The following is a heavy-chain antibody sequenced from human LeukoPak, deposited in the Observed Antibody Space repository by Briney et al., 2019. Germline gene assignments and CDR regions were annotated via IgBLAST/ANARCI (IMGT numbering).Heavy chain of an antibody. CDR3: ARGVYIAAAQYGY. J-gene: IGHJ4*02. D-gene: IGHD6-13*01. CDR1: GGSISSYY. CDR2: IYYSGTS. Sequence: SETLSLTCTVSGGSISSYYWSWIRQPPGKGLEWIGYIYYSGTSNYNPSLKSRVTISVDTSKNQFSLKLSSVTAADTAVYYCARGVYIAAAQYGYWGQGTLVTVSP. V-gene: IGHV4-59*01.